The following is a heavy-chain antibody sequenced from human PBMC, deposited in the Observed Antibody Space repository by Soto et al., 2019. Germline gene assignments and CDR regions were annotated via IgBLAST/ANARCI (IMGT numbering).Heavy chain of an antibody. CDR2: ISYEGSNK. CDR3: AKARTTLVTPGAFDI. J-gene: IGHJ3*02. Sequence: QVQLVESGGGVVQPGRSLRLSCAASGFTFSSYGMNWVRQAPGKGLEWVAVISYEGSNKYYADSVKGRFTISRDNSKNTLYLQMNSLRAEDTAVYYCAKARTTLVTPGAFDIWGQGTMVTFSS. V-gene: IGHV3-30*18. D-gene: IGHD4-17*01. CDR1: GFTFSSYG.